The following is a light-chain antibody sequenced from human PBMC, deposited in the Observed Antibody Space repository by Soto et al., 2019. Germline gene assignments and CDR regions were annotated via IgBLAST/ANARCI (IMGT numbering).Light chain of an antibody. V-gene: IGLV1-51*01. CDR1: SSNLGNNY. CDR2: DNS. Sequence: QSMLTQPPSVSAAPGQKVTISCSGSSSNLGNNYVSWYQHLPGTAPKLLISDNSERPSGIPDRFSGSKSGTSATLAITGLQTGDEADYFCGTWDSSLSAVVFGGGTKLTVL. J-gene: IGLJ2*01. CDR3: GTWDSSLSAVV.